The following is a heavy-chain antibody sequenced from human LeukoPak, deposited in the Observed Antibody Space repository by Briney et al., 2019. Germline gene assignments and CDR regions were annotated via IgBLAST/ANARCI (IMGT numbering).Heavy chain of an antibody. D-gene: IGHD3-22*01. CDR1: GIALSNYG. V-gene: IGHV3-23*01. Sequence: GGSLRLSCAVSGIALSNYGMSWVRQAPGKGLECVAGISGSGGGTYYADSVKGRFTISRDNPKNTLYLQMNSLRAEDTAVYFCAKRGVVIRVILVGFHKEAYYFDSWGQGALVTVSS. CDR2: ISGSGGGT. CDR3: AKRGVVIRVILVGFHKEAYYFDS. J-gene: IGHJ4*02.